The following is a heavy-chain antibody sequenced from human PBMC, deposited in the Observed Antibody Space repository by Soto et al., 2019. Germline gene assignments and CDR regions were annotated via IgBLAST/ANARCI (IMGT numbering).Heavy chain of an antibody. D-gene: IGHD2-2*01. CDR2: ISGSGSRT. CDR1: GFPFTKYA. Sequence: GGSLRLSCAASGFPFTKYAMSWVRQAPGKGLEWVSAISGSGSRTYYADSVKGRFTISRDNSKNTLYLQMNSLRAEDTAVYYCAKAGYCSSTSCPRDYYYGMDVWGQGTTVTVSS. J-gene: IGHJ6*02. CDR3: AKAGYCSSTSCPRDYYYGMDV. V-gene: IGHV3-23*01.